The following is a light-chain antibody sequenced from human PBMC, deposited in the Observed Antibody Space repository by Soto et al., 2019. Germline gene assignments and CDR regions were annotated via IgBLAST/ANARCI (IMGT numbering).Light chain of an antibody. CDR1: SSNIGAGYD. CDR3: QSYDSSLKNSV. CDR2: ANT. Sequence: QSVLTQSPPVSGAPGQRVTISCTGSSSNIGAGYDVHWYQQFPGTAPKLLIYANTNRPSGVPDRFSGSKSGTSASLAITGLQPENEADYYCQSYDSSLKNSVFGGGTKLPVL. J-gene: IGLJ3*02. V-gene: IGLV1-40*01.